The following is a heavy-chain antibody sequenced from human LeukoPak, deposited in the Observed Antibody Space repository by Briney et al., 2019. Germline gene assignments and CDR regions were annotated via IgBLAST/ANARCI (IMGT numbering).Heavy chain of an antibody. D-gene: IGHD5-18*01. J-gene: IGHJ4*02. CDR3: AKGRGQSYPHYYFDS. Sequence: PGRSLRLSCAASGFTFDDYAMHWVRQAPGKGLEWVSGISWNSGSIGYADSVKGRFTISRDNAKNSLYLQMNSLRPEDTAVYYCAKGRGQSYPHYYFDSWGQGTLVTVSS. V-gene: IGHV3-9*01. CDR1: GFTFDDYA. CDR2: ISWNSGSI.